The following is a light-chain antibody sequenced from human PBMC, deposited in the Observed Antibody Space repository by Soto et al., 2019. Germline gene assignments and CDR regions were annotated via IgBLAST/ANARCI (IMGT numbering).Light chain of an antibody. V-gene: IGKV3-11*01. CDR3: QQRYAWPPLT. J-gene: IGKJ4*01. CDR2: DTS. CDR1: QSVQIY. Sequence: EVVLTQSPATLSLSPGERATLSCRTSQSVQIYLAWYQQKPGQTPRLLIYDTSIRATGVPARFSGSGSGTDFTPTISSLEPEDSAVYYCQQRYAWPPLTFGGGTKVEIK.